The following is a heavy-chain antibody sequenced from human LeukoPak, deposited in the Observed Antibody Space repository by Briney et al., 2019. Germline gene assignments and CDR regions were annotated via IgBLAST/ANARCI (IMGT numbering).Heavy chain of an antibody. CDR1: GYTFTSYD. CDR2: ISAYNGNT. D-gene: IGHD4-17*01. CDR3: ARVASDPLMTTVTTGGDY. V-gene: IGHV1-18*01. J-gene: IGHJ4*02. Sequence: GASVKVSCKASGYTFTSYDISWVRQAPGQGLEWMGWISAYNGNTNYAQKLQGRVTMTTDTSTSTAYMELRSLRSDDTAVYYCARVASDPLMTTVTTGGDYWGQGTLVTVSS.